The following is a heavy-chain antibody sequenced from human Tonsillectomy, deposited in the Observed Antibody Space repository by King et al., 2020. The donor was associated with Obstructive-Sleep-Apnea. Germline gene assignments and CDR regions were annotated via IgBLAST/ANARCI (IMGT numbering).Heavy chain of an antibody. CDR1: GYTFTRYW. Sequence: DVQLVESGGGVVQPGGSLRLSCAASGYTFTRYWMHWVRQAPGQGLVWVSRINSDGSSTNYAESVKGRFTVSRDNAKNTLYLQMNRLGAEDTAVYYCARVPKGELVHNWFDSGGQGTLVTVSS. CDR3: ARVPKGELVHNWFDS. D-gene: IGHD1-7*01. CDR2: INSDGSST. J-gene: IGHJ5*01. V-gene: IGHV3-74*01.